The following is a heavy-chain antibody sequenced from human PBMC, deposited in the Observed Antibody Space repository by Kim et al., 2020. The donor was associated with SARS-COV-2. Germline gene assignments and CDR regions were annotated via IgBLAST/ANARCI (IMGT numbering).Heavy chain of an antibody. Sequence: ASVKVSCKASGYTFTGYYMHWVRQAPGQGLEWMGWINPNSGGTNYAQKFQGRVTMTRDTSISTAYMELSRLRSDDTAVYYCARHDYGDYVAFDIWGQGTMVTVSS. CDR3: ARHDYGDYVAFDI. CDR2: INPNSGGT. J-gene: IGHJ3*02. V-gene: IGHV1-2*02. D-gene: IGHD4-17*01. CDR1: GYTFTGYY.